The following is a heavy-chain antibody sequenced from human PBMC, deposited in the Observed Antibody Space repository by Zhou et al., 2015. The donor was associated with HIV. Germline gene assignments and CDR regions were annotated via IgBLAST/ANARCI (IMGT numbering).Heavy chain of an antibody. D-gene: IGHD6-19*01. CDR3: AREWVAGDHFDY. CDR2: IKQDGSEK. V-gene: IGHV3-7*01. CDR1: GFIFDDYA. J-gene: IGHJ4*02. Sequence: EVQLVESGGGLVQPGMALRISCAASGFIFDDYAMHWVRQAPGKGLEWVANIKQDGSEKYYVDSVKGRFTISRDNAKNSLYLQMNSLRAEDTAVYYCAREWVAGDHFDYWGQGNPGHRRL.